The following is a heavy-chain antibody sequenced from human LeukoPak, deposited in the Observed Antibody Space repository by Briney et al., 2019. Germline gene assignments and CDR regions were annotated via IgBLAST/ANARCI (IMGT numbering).Heavy chain of an antibody. D-gene: IGHD5-24*01. CDR3: ARDHREGRDDYNHRDY. CDR1: GFTFSSYS. Sequence: PGGSLRLSCAASGFTFSSYSMKWVRQAPGKGLEWVSSISSNSRYIYYADSMKGRFTISRDNAKNSLYLQMNSLRAEDTAVYYCARDHREGRDDYNHRDYWGQGTLVTVSS. J-gene: IGHJ4*02. CDR2: ISSNSRYI. V-gene: IGHV3-21*01.